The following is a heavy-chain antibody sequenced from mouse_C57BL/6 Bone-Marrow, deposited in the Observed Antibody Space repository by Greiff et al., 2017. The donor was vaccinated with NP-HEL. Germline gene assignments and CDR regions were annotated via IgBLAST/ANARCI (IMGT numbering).Heavy chain of an antibody. V-gene: IGHV1-19*01. D-gene: IGHD4-1*02. CDR1: GYTFTDYY. Sequence: VQLKQSGPVLVKPGASVKMSCKASGYTFTDYYMNWVKQSHGKSLEWIGVINPYNGGTSYNQKFKGKATLTVDKSSSTAYMELNSLTSEDSAGYYCASQLGRRNYFDYWGQGTTLTVSS. CDR3: ASQLGRRNYFDY. J-gene: IGHJ2*01. CDR2: INPYNGGT.